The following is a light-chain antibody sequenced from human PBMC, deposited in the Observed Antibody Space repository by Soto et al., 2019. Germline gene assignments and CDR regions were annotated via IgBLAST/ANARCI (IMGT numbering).Light chain of an antibody. CDR2: VNSDGRH. J-gene: IGLJ2*01. CDR1: SGHSSYA. V-gene: IGLV4-69*01. Sequence: QLVLTQSPSASASLGASVKLTCTLSSGHSSYAIAWHQQQSEKGPRYLMRVNSDGRHIKGDGIPDRFSGSSSGAERYLTISSLQSEDEADYYCQTWGTGTVVFGGGTKVTVL. CDR3: QTWGTGTVV.